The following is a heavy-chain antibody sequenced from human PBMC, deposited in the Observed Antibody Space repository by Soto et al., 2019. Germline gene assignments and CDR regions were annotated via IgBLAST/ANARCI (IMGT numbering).Heavy chain of an antibody. CDR1: GGSISSYY. CDR2: MYNSGST. D-gene: IGHD3-10*01. J-gene: IGHJ4*02. Sequence: QVQLQESGPGLVKPSETLSLTCTVSGGSISSYYWTWIRQPPGKGLEWIGFMYNSGSTHYNPSLKSRVTISPVTSKNQFSLNLRSVTAADTAVYYCASMGYHYGSGSYPLDYWGQGTLVTVSS. V-gene: IGHV4-59*08. CDR3: ASMGYHYGSGSYPLDY.